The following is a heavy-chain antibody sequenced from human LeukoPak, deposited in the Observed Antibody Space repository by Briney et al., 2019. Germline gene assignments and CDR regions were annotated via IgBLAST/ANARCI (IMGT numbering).Heavy chain of an antibody. CDR2: INHSGST. V-gene: IGHV4-34*01. J-gene: IGHJ6*03. Sequence: SETLSLTCAVYGGSFSGYYWSWIRQPPGKGLERIGEINHSGSTNYNPSLKSRVAISVDTSKNQFSLKLSSVTAADTAVYYCARGTAMATIYYYYYYMDVSGKGTTVTVSS. CDR3: ARGTAMATIYYYYYYMDV. CDR1: GGSFSGYY. D-gene: IGHD5-18*01.